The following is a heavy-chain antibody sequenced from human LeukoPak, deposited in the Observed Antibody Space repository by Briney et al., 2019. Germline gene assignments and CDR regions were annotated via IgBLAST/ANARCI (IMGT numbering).Heavy chain of an antibody. J-gene: IGHJ6*02. V-gene: IGHV1-18*01. CDR3: ARRYYDILTGYLIDPYYYGMDV. CDR2: ISAYNGNT. D-gene: IGHD3-9*01. CDR1: GYTFTGYG. Sequence: ASVKVSCKASGYTFTGYGISWVRQAPGQGLEWMGWISAYNGNTNYAQKLQGRVTMTTDTSTSTAYMELRSLRSDDTAVYYCARRYYDILTGYLIDPYYYGMDVWGQGTTVTVSS.